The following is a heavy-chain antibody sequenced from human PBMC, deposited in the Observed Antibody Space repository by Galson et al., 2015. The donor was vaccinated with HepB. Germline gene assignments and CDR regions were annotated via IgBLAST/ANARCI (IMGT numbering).Heavy chain of an antibody. Sequence: SVKVSCKASGGTFSSSVISWVRQAPGQGLEWMGRIIPIVNIVDYAQKFQGRVTITADKSTNTAYMDLSSLRSEDTAVYYCARGSSSSVGYWGQGTLVTVSS. CDR2: IIPIVNIV. D-gene: IGHD6-6*01. V-gene: IGHV1-69*04. CDR1: GGTFSSSV. CDR3: ARGSSSSVGY. J-gene: IGHJ4*02.